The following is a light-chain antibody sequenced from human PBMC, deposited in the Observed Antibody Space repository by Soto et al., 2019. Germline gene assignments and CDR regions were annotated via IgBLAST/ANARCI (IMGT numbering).Light chain of an antibody. J-gene: IGKJ3*01. CDR1: QSVSTR. CDR2: AAS. CDR3: QQYYSFPFT. V-gene: IGKV1-5*02. Sequence: DIQMTQSPSSLSASVGDRVTIICRASQSVSTRLAWYQQKPGKAPELLIYAASTLQSGVPSRFSGSGSGTDFTLTISCLQSEDFATYYCQQYYSFPFTFGPGTKVDIK.